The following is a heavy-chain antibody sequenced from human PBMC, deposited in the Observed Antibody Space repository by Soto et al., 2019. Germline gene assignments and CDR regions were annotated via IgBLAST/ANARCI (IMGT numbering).Heavy chain of an antibody. CDR1: GVSISSGDYY. CDR2: IYYSGST. Sequence: LSLTCTVSGVSISSGDYYWTWIRQPPGKGLEWIGYIYYSGSTYYNPSLKSRVTISVDTSKNQFSLKLSSVTAADSAVYSCARGRPDPYYYDTSGHYYVAWGQGTLVTVSS. CDR3: ARGRPDPYYYDTSGHYYVA. V-gene: IGHV4-30-4*01. J-gene: IGHJ5*02. D-gene: IGHD3-22*01.